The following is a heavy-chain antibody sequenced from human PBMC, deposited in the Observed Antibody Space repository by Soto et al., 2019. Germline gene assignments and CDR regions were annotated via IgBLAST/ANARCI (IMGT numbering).Heavy chain of an antibody. CDR1: GASITSTSSY. V-gene: IGHV4-39*01. Sequence: SETLSLTCSVSGASITSTSSYWGWIRQPPGKGLEWIAIIYYRGNTYYNPSLRSRLTISVDTSQNQFSLKLTSVTAADAAVYYCAGQSPFDSSGYHLNFWALRTLVTVSS. J-gene: IGHJ4*02. CDR2: IYYRGNT. CDR3: AGQSPFDSSGYHLNF. D-gene: IGHD3-22*01.